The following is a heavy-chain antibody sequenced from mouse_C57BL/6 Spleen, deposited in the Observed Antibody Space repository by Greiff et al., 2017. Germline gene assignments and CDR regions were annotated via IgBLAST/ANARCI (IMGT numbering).Heavy chain of an antibody. D-gene: IGHD1-1*01. V-gene: IGHV1-69*01. CDR3: ARGSTVVGMDY. CDR2: IDPSDSYT. J-gene: IGHJ4*01. CDR1: GYTFTSYW. Sequence: QVQLQQPGAELVMPGASVKLSCKASGYTFTSYWMHWVKQRPGQGLEWIGEIDPSDSYTNYNQKFKGKSTLTVDKSSSTAYMQLSSLTSEDSAVYYGARGSTVVGMDYWGQGTSVTVSS.